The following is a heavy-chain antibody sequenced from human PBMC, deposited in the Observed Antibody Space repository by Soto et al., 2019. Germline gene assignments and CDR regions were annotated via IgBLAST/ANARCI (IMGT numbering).Heavy chain of an antibody. Sequence: AGGSLRLSCAASGFTFSCYAMSWVRQTPGRGLEWLPGISTDGGSTYYADSVQGRFTVSRDNSKNTLYLQMNSLRAEDTAVYYCAKTAEAVAGTVYGYWGQGILVTVSS. CDR2: ISTDGGST. V-gene: IGHV3-23*01. CDR1: GFTFSCYA. CDR3: AKTAEAVAGTVYGY. D-gene: IGHD6-19*01. J-gene: IGHJ4*02.